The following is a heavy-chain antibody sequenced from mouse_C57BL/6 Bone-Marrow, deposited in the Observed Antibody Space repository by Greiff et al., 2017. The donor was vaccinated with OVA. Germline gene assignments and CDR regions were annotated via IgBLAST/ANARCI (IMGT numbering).Heavy chain of an antibody. J-gene: IGHJ2*01. V-gene: IGHV14-4*01. CDR2: IDPENGDT. CDR3: TRIYY. CDR1: GFNIKDDY. Sequence: EVKLLESGAELVRPGASVKLSCTASGFNIKDDYMHWVKQRPEQGLEWIGWIDPENGDTEYASKFQGKATITADTSSHTAYLQLSSLTSEDAADYYCTRIYYWGQGTTLTVSS.